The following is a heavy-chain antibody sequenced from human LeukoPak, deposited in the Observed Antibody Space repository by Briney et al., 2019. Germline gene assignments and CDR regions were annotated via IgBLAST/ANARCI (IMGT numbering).Heavy chain of an antibody. CDR3: ARLVGGSPDS. CDR2: TYYRSKWHN. CDR1: GDSVSSNSAA. J-gene: IGHJ4*02. V-gene: IGHV6-1*01. Sequence: SQTLSLTCAISGDSVSSNSAAWNWIRQSPPRGLEWLGRTYYRSKWHNDYAVSVKSRITINPDISKNQFSLHLNSVSPEDTAVYYCARLVGGSPDSRGQGTLVTVSS. D-gene: IGHD2-15*01.